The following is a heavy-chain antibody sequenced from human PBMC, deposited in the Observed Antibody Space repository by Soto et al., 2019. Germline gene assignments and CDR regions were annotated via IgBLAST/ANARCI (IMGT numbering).Heavy chain of an antibody. CDR2: INHSGST. D-gene: IGHD1-1*01. CDR3: ARERYSAWNRGSYFDY. CDR1: GGSFSGYY. V-gene: IGHV4-34*01. J-gene: IGHJ4*02. Sequence: LSLPCAVYGGSFSGYYWSWIRQPPGKGLERIGEINHSGSTNYNPSLKSRVTISVDTSKNQFSLKLSSVTAADTAVYYCARERYSAWNRGSYFDYWGQGTLVTVS.